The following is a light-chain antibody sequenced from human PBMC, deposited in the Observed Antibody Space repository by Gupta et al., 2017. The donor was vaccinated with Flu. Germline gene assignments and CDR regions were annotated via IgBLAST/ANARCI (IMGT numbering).Light chain of an antibody. CDR2: DAS. V-gene: IGKV3-11*01. CDR3: RQRCDYPDT. Sequence: IVLTQSPATLSLSPGERSTLSCRASQSVSSYLAWYQQKPGQAPRLLLYDASNRATGIPARFSGSRSWTAFTLTIISRVPEDFAVYYCRQRCDYPDTFGQGTKMDIK. CDR1: QSVSSY. J-gene: IGKJ2*01.